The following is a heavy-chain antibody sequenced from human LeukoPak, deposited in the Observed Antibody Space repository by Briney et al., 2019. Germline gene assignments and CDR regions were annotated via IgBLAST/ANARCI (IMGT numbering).Heavy chain of an antibody. D-gene: IGHD5-18*01. V-gene: IGHV1-46*01. CDR2: INPSDGSA. Sequence: ASVKVSCKASGYTFTLQHIHWVRQAAGQGLEWMGVINPSDGSATYAQNFKGRVKMTGDTSTSTVYMELISLRSEDTAVYYCARYSVLEGRDRYSYGPFDPWGQGTLVTVSS. J-gene: IGHJ5*02. CDR1: GYTFTLQH. CDR3: ARYSVLEGRDRYSYGPFDP.